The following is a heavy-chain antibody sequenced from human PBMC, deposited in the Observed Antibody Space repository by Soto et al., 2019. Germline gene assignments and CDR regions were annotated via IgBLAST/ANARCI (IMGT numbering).Heavy chain of an antibody. D-gene: IGHD5-18*01. V-gene: IGHV1-69*15. CDR1: GGTFYTYT. CDR3: ARIPRYSFATSDDLDS. Sequence: QVQLVQSGAEVRKPGSSVQVSCKASGGTFYTYTFSWVRQAPGQGLEWMGSITPIYPTTNYAEKFQGRLTFTADGSTNTAYMELNSLTSEATAVYYCARIPRYSFATSDDLDSWGQGTLVTVSS. CDR2: ITPIYPTT. J-gene: IGHJ4*02.